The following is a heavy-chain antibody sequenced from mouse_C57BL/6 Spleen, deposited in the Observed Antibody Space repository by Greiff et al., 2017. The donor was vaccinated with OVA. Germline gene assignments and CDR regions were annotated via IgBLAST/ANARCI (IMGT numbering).Heavy chain of an antibody. CDR2: IDPENGDT. Sequence: EVHLVESGAELVRPGASVKLSCTASGFNIKDDYMHWVKQRPEQGLEWIGWIDPENGDTEYASKFQGKEPITEDTSSNTAYLQLSSLTSEDTAVYYCTKGPDYWGQGTTLTVSS. J-gene: IGHJ2*01. CDR1: GFNIKDDY. CDR3: TKGPDY. V-gene: IGHV14-4*01. D-gene: IGHD3-3*01.